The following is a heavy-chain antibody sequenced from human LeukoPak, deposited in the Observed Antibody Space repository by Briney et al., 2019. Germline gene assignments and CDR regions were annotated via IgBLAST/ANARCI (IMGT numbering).Heavy chain of an antibody. D-gene: IGHD3-22*01. J-gene: IGHJ4*02. V-gene: IGHV3-11*01. CDR2: INGNNGTI. Sequence: GGSLRLSCAASGFTFSDYYMSWFRQAPGKGLEWLSYINGNNGTIYYADSVRGRFTISRDNAKNSVYLQMNSLRGEDTAVYYCVRAYSRGYSDDFDYWGEGTLVTVSS. CDR1: GFTFSDYY. CDR3: VRAYSRGYSDDFDY.